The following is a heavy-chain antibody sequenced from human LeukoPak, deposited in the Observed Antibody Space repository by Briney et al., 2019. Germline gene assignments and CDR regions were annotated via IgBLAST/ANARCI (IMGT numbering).Heavy chain of an antibody. CDR3: AKDGHTQYYYYYMDV. J-gene: IGHJ6*03. V-gene: IGHV3-23*01. D-gene: IGHD2-21*01. Sequence: EGSLRLSCAASGFTFSSHAMTWVRQAPGKGLEWVSTITGSGDGTFYADSVKGRFTISRDNSMNTLYLQMNSLRVEDTAIYYCAKDGHTQYYYYYMDVWGKGTTVTVSS. CDR2: ITGSGDGT. CDR1: GFTFSSHA.